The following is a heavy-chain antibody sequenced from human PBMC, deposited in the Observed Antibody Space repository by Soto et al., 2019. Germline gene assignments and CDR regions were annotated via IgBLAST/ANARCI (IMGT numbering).Heavy chain of an antibody. J-gene: IGHJ4*02. V-gene: IGHV1-8*01. CDR1: GYTFTSYD. CDR3: ARGGVHNWGDWWNFDY. CDR2: MNPNSGNT. D-gene: IGHD7-27*01. Sequence: ASVKVSCKASGYTFTSYDINWVLQATGQGLEWMGWMNPNSGNTGYAQKFQGRVTMTRNTSISTAYMELSSLRSEDTAVYYCARGGVHNWGDWWNFDYWGQGTLVTSPQ.